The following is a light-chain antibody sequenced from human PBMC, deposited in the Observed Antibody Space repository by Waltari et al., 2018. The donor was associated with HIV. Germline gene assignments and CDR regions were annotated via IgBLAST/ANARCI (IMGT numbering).Light chain of an antibody. Sequence: QSVLTQPPSASGTPGQRVTISCSGSRSNIGSNTVNWYQQLPGTDPKLLIYSNNQRPSGVPDRFSGSKSGTSASLAISGLQSEDEADYYCAAWDDSLNGPVFGGGTKLTVL. J-gene: IGLJ3*02. CDR1: RSNIGSNT. CDR2: SNN. CDR3: AAWDDSLNGPV. V-gene: IGLV1-44*01.